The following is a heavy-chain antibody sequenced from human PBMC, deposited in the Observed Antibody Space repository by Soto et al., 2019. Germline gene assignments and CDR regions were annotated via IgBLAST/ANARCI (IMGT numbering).Heavy chain of an antibody. CDR3: PRVPSP. Sequence: QLQLQESGSGLVKPSQTLSLTCAVSGGSISSGGYSWSWIRQPPGKGLEWIGYIYHSGSTYYNPYLKRRVTISVNGSKNPFSRKLSSVTAADTAVYFCPRVPSPWGKGTLVTVSS. J-gene: IGHJ5*02. CDR1: GGSISSGGYS. CDR2: IYHSGST. V-gene: IGHV4-30-2*01.